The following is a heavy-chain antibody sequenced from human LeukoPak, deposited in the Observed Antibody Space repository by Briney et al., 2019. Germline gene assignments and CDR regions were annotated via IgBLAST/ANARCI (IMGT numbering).Heavy chain of an antibody. V-gene: IGHV4-28*01. CDR3: AKKIAAAAWFDP. Sequence: SDTLSLTCAASGYSISSDNWWGWIRQPPGKGLEWIGYIYYSGSTYYNPSLKSRVTMSVDTSKNQFSLKLSSVTAVDTAVYYCAKKIAAAAWFDPWGQGTLVTVSS. CDR1: GYSISSDNW. CDR2: IYYSGST. J-gene: IGHJ5*02. D-gene: IGHD6-13*01.